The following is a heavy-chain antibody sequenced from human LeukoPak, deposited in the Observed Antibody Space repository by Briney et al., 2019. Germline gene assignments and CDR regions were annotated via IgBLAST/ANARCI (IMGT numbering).Heavy chain of an antibody. V-gene: IGHV1-18*01. CDR1: GYTFTSYG. J-gene: IGHJ4*02. Sequence: ASVKVSCKASGYTFTSYGISWVRQAPGQGLEWMGWISAYNGNTNYAQKLQGRVTMTTDTSTSTAYMELRSLRSDDTAMYYCARRGERWLQFHFDYWGQGTLVTVSS. CDR3: ARRGERWLQFHFDY. CDR2: ISAYNGNT. D-gene: IGHD5-24*01.